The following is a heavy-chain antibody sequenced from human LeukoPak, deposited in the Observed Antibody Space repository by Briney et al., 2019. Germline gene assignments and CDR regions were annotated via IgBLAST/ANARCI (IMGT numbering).Heavy chain of an antibody. CDR2: ISWDGGST. CDR3: ARYRLDSSSWYDLWNYYYYMDV. V-gene: IGHV3-43D*03. CDR1: GFTFDDYA. Sequence: AGGSLRLSCAASGFTFDDYAMHWVRQAPGKGLEWVSLISWDGGSTYYADSVKGRFTISRDNSKNSLYLQMNSLRAEDTALYYCARYRLDSSSWYDLWNYYYYMDVWGKGTTVTVSS. J-gene: IGHJ6*03. D-gene: IGHD6-13*01.